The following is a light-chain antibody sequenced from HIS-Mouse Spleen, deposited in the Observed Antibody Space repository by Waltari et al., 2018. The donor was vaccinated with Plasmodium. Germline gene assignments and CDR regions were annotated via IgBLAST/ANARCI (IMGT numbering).Light chain of an antibody. CDR1: QSVSSIY. V-gene: IGKV3-20*01. Sequence: ENVLTQSPGTMSLSPGARATISCRDSQSVSSIYLAWYQQKPRHAPRLLIYGPTSRAPVIPDRFSGSGSGTDFTLTISRLEPEDFAVYYWQQYGSSPLTFGGGTKVEIK. J-gene: IGKJ4*01. CDR2: GPT. CDR3: QQYGSSPLT.